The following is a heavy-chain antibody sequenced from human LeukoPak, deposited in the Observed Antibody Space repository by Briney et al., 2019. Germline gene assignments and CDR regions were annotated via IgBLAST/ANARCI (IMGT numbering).Heavy chain of an antibody. Sequence: ASVKVSCKASGYTFTSYAMHWVRQAPGQRLEWMGWINAGNGNTKYSQKFQGRVTITRDTSAGTAYMELSSLRSEDTAVYYCARSGGPTWITSSYWGQGTLVTVSS. CDR3: ARSGGPTWITSSY. J-gene: IGHJ4*02. CDR1: GYTFTSYA. CDR2: INAGNGNT. V-gene: IGHV1-3*01. D-gene: IGHD5-12*01.